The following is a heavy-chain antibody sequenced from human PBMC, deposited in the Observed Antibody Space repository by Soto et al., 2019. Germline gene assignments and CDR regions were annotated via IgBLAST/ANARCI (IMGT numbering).Heavy chain of an antibody. D-gene: IGHD3-9*01. CDR1: GGTFSSYA. J-gene: IGHJ6*02. CDR3: ARVWPTNDIREEKSSHHYYYYGMDV. CDR2: IIPIFGTA. Sequence: QVQLVQSGAEVKKPGSSVKVSCKASGGTFSSYAISWVRQAPGQGLEWMGGIIPIFGTANYAQKFQGRVTITADESTSTAYMELSSLRSEDTAVYYCARVWPTNDIREEKSSHHYYYYGMDVWGQGTTVTVSS. V-gene: IGHV1-69*01.